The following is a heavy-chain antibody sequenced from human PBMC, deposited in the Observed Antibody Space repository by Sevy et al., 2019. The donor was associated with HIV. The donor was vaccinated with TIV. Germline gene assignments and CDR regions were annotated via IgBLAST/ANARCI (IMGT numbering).Heavy chain of an antibody. V-gene: IGHV3-30-3*01. J-gene: IGHJ4*02. CDR1: GFTFSSYA. Sequence: GGSLRLSCAASGFTFSSYAMHWVRQAPGKGLEWVAVISYDGSNKYYADSVKGRFTISRDNSKNTLYLQMNRLRAEDTAVYYCAREASPYCSGGSCYFRYWGQGTLVTVSS. CDR2: ISYDGSNK. CDR3: AREASPYCSGGSCYFRY. D-gene: IGHD2-15*01.